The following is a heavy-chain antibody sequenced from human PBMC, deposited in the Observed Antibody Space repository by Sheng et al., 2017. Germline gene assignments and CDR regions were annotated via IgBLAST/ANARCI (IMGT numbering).Heavy chain of an antibody. Sequence: EVQLVESGGGLIQPGGSLRLSCAASGFTVSSNYMSWVRQAPGKGLEWVSVIYSCGSTYYADSVKGRFTISRDNSKNTLYLQMNSLRAEDTAVYYCARELWFGEFRHFNYWGQGTLVTVSS. J-gene: IGHJ4*02. V-gene: IGHV3-53*01. CDR3: ARELWFGEFRHFNY. CDR1: GFTVSSNY. D-gene: IGHD3-10*01. CDR2: IYSCGST.